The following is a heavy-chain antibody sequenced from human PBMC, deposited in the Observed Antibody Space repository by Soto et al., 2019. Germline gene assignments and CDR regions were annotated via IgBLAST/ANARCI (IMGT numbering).Heavy chain of an antibody. CDR2: MNPNSGNT. CDR1: GYTFTSYD. CDR3: ARSVEWLASFDY. V-gene: IGHV1-8*01. D-gene: IGHD6-19*01. J-gene: IGHJ4*02. Sequence: QVQLVQSGAEVKKSGASVKVSCKASGYTFTSYDINWVRQATGQGLEWMGWMNPNSGNTGYAQKFQGRVTMTRNTSLSTAYMELSSLRSEDTAVYYCARSVEWLASFDYWGQGTLVTVSS.